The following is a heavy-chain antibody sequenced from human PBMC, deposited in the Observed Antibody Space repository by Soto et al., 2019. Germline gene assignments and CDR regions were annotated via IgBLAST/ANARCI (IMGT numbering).Heavy chain of an antibody. CDR1: GFTFSIYG. J-gene: IGHJ4*02. V-gene: IGHV3-30*18. CDR3: AKAVSYYDILTGPPSDY. CDR2: ISYDGSNK. Sequence: GGSLRLSCAASGFTFSIYGMQWVRHAPGKGLEWVAVISYDGSNKYYADSVKGRFTISRDNSKNTLYLQMNSLRAEDTAVYYCAKAVSYYDILTGPPSDYWGQGTLVTVSS. D-gene: IGHD3-9*01.